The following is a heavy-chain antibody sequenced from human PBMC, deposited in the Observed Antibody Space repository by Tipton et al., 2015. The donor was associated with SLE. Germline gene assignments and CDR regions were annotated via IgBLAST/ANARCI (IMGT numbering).Heavy chain of an antibody. CDR3: AGGGVIPYSFYSGLDV. CDR2: INPHTGNT. CDR1: EYTFTGYY. V-gene: IGHV1-2*02. Sequence: QSGPEVKKPGASVRISCKASEYTFTGYYIHWVRQAPGQGLEWMGWINPHTGNTHSAQKFQDRVTMNRDTSISTAYMVMTGLISDDSEVYYCAGGGVIPYSFYSGLDVWGPGTAGTVSS. J-gene: IGHJ6*02. D-gene: IGHD2-8*01.